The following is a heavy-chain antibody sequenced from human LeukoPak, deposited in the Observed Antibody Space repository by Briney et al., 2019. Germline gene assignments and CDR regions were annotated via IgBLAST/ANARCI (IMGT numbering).Heavy chain of an antibody. Sequence: GGSLRLSCAASGFTFSSYSVNWVRQAPGKGLEWVSSISSSSSYIYYADSVKGRFTISRDNAKNSLYLQMNSLRAEDTAVYYCARDLKRSPTDYWGQGTLVTVSS. J-gene: IGHJ4*02. D-gene: IGHD6-25*01. CDR3: ARDLKRSPTDY. CDR2: ISSSSSYI. CDR1: GFTFSSYS. V-gene: IGHV3-21*01.